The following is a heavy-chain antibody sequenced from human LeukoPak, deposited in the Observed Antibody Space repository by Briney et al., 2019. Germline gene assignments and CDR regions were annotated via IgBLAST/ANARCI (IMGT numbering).Heavy chain of an antibody. CDR2: IYYSGST. CDR1: GGSISSGDYY. V-gene: IGHV4-30-4*08. D-gene: IGHD3-22*01. CDR3: ARGEASSGYYNYYFDY. J-gene: IGHJ4*02. Sequence: SQTLSLTCTVSGGSISSGDYYWSWIRQPPGKGLEWIGYIYYSGSTYYNPSLKSRVTISVDTSKNQFSLKLSSVTAADTAVYYCARGEASSGYYNYYFDYWGQGTLVTVSS.